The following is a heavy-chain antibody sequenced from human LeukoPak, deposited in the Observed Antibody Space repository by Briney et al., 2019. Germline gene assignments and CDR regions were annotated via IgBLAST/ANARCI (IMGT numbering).Heavy chain of an antibody. CDR1: GFTFSNYA. CDR3: ARARFGYNRGPFDY. CDR2: ISYDGSNK. J-gene: IGHJ4*02. D-gene: IGHD5-24*01. Sequence: GGSLRLSCAASGFTFSNYAMHWVRQAPGKGLEWVTFISYDGSNKHYADSVQGRFTISRDNSKNTLYLQMNSLRPEDTAVCYCARARFGYNRGPFDYWGQGILVTVSS. V-gene: IGHV3-30-3*01.